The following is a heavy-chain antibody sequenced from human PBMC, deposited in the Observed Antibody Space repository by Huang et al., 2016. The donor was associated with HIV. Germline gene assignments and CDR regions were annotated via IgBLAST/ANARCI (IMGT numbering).Heavy chain of an antibody. V-gene: IGHV1-69*10. Sequence: QVHLVQSGAEVKKPGSSVRVSCTASGGSFKLSGISWVRQAPGQGLEWLGGMFPMVGMGNYPPKMSDRGTITARESTTTVYMDLTSLRPEDTAVYYCASGASYEIWTPYYSGWHYSMDVWGEGTTVTVSS. D-gene: IGHD3-9*01. J-gene: IGHJ6*03. CDR2: MFPMVGMG. CDR3: ASGASYEIWTPYYSGWHYSMDV. CDR1: GGSFKLSG.